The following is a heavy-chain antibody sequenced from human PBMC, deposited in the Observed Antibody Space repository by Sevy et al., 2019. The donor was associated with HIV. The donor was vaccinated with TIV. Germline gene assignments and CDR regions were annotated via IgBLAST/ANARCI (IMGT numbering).Heavy chain of an antibody. CDR2: IKQDGSEK. Sequence: GGSLRLSCAASEFTFSSYWMSWVRQAPGKGLEWVANIKQDGSEKYYVDSVKGRFTISRENAKNSLYLQMNSLRAEDTAVYYCARSGGSYDYGMDVWAQGTTVTVSS. J-gene: IGHJ6*02. CDR1: EFTFSSYW. D-gene: IGHD1-26*01. CDR3: ARSGGSYDYGMDV. V-gene: IGHV3-7*01.